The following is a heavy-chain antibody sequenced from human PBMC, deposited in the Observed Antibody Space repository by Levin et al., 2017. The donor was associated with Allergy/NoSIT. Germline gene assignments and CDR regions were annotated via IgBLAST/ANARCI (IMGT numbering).Heavy chain of an antibody. D-gene: IGHD5-24*01. CDR2: INHSGST. J-gene: IGHJ4*02. V-gene: IGHV4-34*01. CDR3: ASEVDGYNSDY. CDR1: GGSFSGYY. Sequence: SETLSLTCAVYGGSFSGYYWSWIRQPPGKGLEWIGEINHSGSTNYNPSLKSRVTISVDTSKNQFSLKLSSVTAADTAVYYCASEVDGYNSDYWGQGTLVTVSS.